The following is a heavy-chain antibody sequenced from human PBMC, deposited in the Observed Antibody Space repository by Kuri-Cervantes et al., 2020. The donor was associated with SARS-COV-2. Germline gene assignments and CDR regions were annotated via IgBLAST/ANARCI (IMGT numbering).Heavy chain of an antibody. V-gene: IGHV1-18*01. D-gene: IGHD3-10*01. J-gene: IGHJ4*02. CDR3: ARASFGELLLFW. CDR2: ISAYNGNT. Sequence: TCAASGFIFRSENMNWVRQAPGKGLEWMGWISAYNGNTNYAQKLQGRVTMTTDTSTSTAYMELRSLRSDDTAVYYCARASFGELLLFWWGQGTLVTVSS. CDR1: GFIFRSEN.